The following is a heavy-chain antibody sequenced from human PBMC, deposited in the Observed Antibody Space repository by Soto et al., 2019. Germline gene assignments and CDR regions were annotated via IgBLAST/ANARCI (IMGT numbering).Heavy chain of an antibody. CDR2: IGTAGDT. CDR1: GFTFSSYD. D-gene: IGHD6-19*01. CDR3: ARAGRAVAGTGYYYYGMDV. Sequence: GESLKISCAASGFTFSSYDMHWVRQATGKGLEWVSAIGTAGDTYYPGSVKGRFTISRENAKNSLYLQMNSLRAEDTAVYYCARAGRAVAGTGYYYYGMDVWGQGTTVTVSS. V-gene: IGHV3-13*01. J-gene: IGHJ6*02.